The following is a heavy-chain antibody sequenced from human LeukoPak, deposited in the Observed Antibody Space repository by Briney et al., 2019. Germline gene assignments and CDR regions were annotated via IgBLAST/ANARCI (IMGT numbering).Heavy chain of an antibody. D-gene: IGHD6-13*01. CDR3: VRTFQGSWPYYYSYMDV. Sequence: GGSLRLSCAASGFPFSTFWMHWVRQAPGKGLVWVSLINPDGSGTNYADSVEGRFTISRDNANNTLYLHMNSLRTEDTAVYYCVRTFQGSWPYYYSYMDVWAKGPRSSSP. J-gene: IGHJ6*03. CDR1: GFPFSTFW. V-gene: IGHV3-74*01. CDR2: INPDGSGT.